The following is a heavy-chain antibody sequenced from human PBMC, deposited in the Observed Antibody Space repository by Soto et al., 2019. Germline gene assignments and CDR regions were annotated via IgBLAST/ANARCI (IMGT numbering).Heavy chain of an antibody. CDR1: GFTFSSYG. V-gene: IGHV3-30*18. CDR2: ISYDGSNK. J-gene: IGHJ6*02. D-gene: IGHD6-13*01. Sequence: VGSLRLSCAASGFTFSSYGMHWVRQAPGKGLEWVAVISYDGSNKYYADSVKGRFTISRDNSKNTLYLQMNSLRAEDTAVYYCAKDLGYSSSWSNLQPDGWFYGMDVWGQGTTVTVSS. CDR3: AKDLGYSSSWSNLQPDGWFYGMDV.